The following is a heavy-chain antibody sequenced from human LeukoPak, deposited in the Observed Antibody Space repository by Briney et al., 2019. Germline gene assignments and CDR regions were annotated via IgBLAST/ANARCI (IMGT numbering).Heavy chain of an antibody. CDR1: GGTFSNYT. J-gene: IGHJ5*02. D-gene: IGHD2-15*01. Sequence: SVKVSCKASGGTFSNYTFNWVRQAPGQGLEWMGRIIPMFGTANSAQKFQGRVTIITDESTSTAYMELSSLRSEDTAVYCCAGSFRTDEGYWFDPWGQGTLVTVSS. CDR3: AGSFRTDEGYWFDP. V-gene: IGHV1-69*05. CDR2: IIPMFGTA.